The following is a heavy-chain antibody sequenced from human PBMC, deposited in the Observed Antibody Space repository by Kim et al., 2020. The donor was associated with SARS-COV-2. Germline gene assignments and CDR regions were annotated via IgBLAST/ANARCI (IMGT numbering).Heavy chain of an antibody. CDR3: ARELGSGSYYSEEGDY. V-gene: IGHV4-59*01. D-gene: IGHD3-10*01. CDR1: GGSISSYY. CDR2: IYYSGST. Sequence: SETLSLTCTVSGGSISSYYWSWIRQPPGKGLEWIGYIYYSGSTNYNPSLKSRVTISVDTSKNQFSLKLSSVTAADTALYYCARELGSGSYYSEEGDYWGQGTLVTVSS. J-gene: IGHJ4*02.